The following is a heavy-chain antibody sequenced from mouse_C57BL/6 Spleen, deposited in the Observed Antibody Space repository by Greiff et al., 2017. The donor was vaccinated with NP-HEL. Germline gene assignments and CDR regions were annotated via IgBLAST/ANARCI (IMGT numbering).Heavy chain of an antibody. Sequence: EVQLQESGGGLVQPGGSLSLSCAASGFTFTDYYMSWVRQPPGKALEWLGFIRNKANGYTTEYSASVKGRFTISRDNSQSILYLQMNALRAEDSATYYCARTDLRWDWFAYWGQGTLVTVSA. CDR2: IRNKANGYTT. CDR1: GFTFTDYY. V-gene: IGHV7-3*01. J-gene: IGHJ3*01. D-gene: IGHD2-1*01. CDR3: ARTDLRWDWFAY.